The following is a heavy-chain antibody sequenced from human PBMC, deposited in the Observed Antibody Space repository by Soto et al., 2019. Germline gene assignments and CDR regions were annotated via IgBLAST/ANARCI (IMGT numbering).Heavy chain of an antibody. Sequence: ASVKVSCKVSGYTLTELSMHWVRQAPGKGLEWMGGFDPEDGETIYAQKFQARVTMTEDKSKEKAYMELSSLRSEDTAVYYCATGYSYGSLFDYWGQGTLVTVSS. CDR2: FDPEDGET. CDR3: ATGYSYGSLFDY. V-gene: IGHV1-24*01. CDR1: GYTLTELS. D-gene: IGHD5-18*01. J-gene: IGHJ4*02.